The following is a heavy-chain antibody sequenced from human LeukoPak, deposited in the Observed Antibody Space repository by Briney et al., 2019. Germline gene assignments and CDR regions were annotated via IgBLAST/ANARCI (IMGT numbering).Heavy chain of an antibody. Sequence: ASVKVSCKASGYSFTSHYMHWVRQAPGQGLEWLGLINPSGSSTLYAQKFQGRVTMTRNTSISTAYMELSSLRSEDTAVYYCARVRTYYYGSGSYRALDYWGQGTLVTVSS. CDR1: GYSFTSHY. CDR2: INPSGSST. D-gene: IGHD3-10*01. CDR3: ARVRTYYYGSGSYRALDY. J-gene: IGHJ4*02. V-gene: IGHV1-46*01.